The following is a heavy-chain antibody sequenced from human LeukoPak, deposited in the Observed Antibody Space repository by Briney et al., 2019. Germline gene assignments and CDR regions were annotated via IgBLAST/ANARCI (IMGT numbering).Heavy chain of an antibody. CDR3: ARWTVESGNHYIDY. CDR2: ISSSSSTI. Sequence: PGGSLRLSCAASGFTFSSYSMNWVRQAPGKGLEWVSYISSSSSTIYYADSVEGRFTISRDNAKNSLYLQMNSLRAEDTAVYYCARWTVESGNHYIDYWGQGNLVTVSS. CDR1: GFTFSSYS. J-gene: IGHJ4*02. D-gene: IGHD3-10*01. V-gene: IGHV3-48*01.